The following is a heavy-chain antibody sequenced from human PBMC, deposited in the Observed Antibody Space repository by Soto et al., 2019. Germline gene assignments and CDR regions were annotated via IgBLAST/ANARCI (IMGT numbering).Heavy chain of an antibody. CDR3: ATQYYDFWSGYSADYYGMDV. D-gene: IGHD3-3*01. Sequence: GASVKVSCKASGYTFTSYGISWVRQAPGQGLEWMGWISAYNGNTNYAQKLQGRVTMTTDTSTSTAYMELRSLRSDDTAVYYCATQYYDFWSGYSADYYGMDVWGQGTTVTVSS. CDR2: ISAYNGNT. CDR1: GYTFTSYG. V-gene: IGHV1-18*01. J-gene: IGHJ6*02.